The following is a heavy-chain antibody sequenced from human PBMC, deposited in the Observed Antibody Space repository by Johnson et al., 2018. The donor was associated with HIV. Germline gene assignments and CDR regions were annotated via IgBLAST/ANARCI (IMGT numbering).Heavy chain of an antibody. CDR2: ISSDGPT. CDR1: GFSVRTNY. CDR3: ARYLPGFYDSFDL. J-gene: IGHJ3*01. Sequence: VQLVASGGGLVQPGGSLRLSCAASGFSVRTNYMRWVRQAPGTGLEWVSVISSDGPTSFAQSLKVRFTISSDFSKNLLYLPMHRLRTQDTAYSYCARYLPGFYDSFDLCGQGPTVTISS. D-gene: IGHD2/OR15-2a*01. V-gene: IGHV3-53*03.